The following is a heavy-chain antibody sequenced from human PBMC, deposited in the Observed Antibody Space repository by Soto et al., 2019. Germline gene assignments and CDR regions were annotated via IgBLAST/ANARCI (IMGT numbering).Heavy chain of an antibody. D-gene: IGHD2-8*01. CDR2: IIPVVGTT. J-gene: IGHJ4*02. V-gene: IGHV1-69*06. CDR3: ARGLLYATTYFDY. CDR1: GDTFTTNS. Sequence: QVQLVQSGAEVKKPGSSVTVSCKASGDTFTTNSLNWVRQAPGQGIEWMGGIIPVVGTTKYAQKYQDRVTITGDKSTNTAYMELSSLRSDDTAVYYCARGLLYATTYFDYWGQGTPVTVSS.